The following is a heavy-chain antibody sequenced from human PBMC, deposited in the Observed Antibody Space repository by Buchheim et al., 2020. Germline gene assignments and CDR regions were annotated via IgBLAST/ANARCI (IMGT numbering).Heavy chain of an antibody. Sequence: EVQLVQSGAEVKKPGESLKISCKGSGYNFAKHWIVWVRQMPGKGLEWMGIIYPDDSDTRFSPSFQGQVTISADKSITTAYLQWSSLKASDTATYYCARVAWNDEMGPDNWGQGTL. D-gene: IGHD1-1*01. CDR3: ARVAWNDEMGPDN. CDR2: IYPDDSDT. CDR1: GYNFAKHW. J-gene: IGHJ4*02. V-gene: IGHV5-51*01.